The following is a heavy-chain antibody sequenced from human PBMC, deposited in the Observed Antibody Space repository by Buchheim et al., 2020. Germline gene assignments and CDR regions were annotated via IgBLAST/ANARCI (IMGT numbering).Heavy chain of an antibody. D-gene: IGHD6-6*01. CDR1: GFTFSSYS. Sequence: EVQLVESGGGLAQPGGSLRLSCAASGFTFSSYSMKWVRQDPGKGLEWVSYLSSSSSPIYYADSVKGRFTLSRDNAKNSLYLQMHSLRAEDTAVYYWARGGPYSSSSSYYYYYYGVYVWGQGTT. J-gene: IGHJ6*02. V-gene: IGHV3-48*01. CDR3: ARGGPYSSSSSYYYYYYGVYV. CDR2: LSSSSSPI.